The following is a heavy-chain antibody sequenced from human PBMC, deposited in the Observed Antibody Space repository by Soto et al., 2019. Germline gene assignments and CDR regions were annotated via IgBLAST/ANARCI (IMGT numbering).Heavy chain of an antibody. J-gene: IGHJ6*02. Sequence: ASLKGYCKAAGYTYTSYARHWVRQAPGQRLEWMGWINAGNGNTKYSQKFQGRVTITRDTSASTAYMELSSLRSEDTAVYYCARDLVYYDSSGYYYEYYGMDVWGQGTTVTVS. CDR1: GYTYTSYA. CDR2: INAGNGNT. CDR3: ARDLVYYDSSGYYYEYYGMDV. V-gene: IGHV1-3*01. D-gene: IGHD3-22*01.